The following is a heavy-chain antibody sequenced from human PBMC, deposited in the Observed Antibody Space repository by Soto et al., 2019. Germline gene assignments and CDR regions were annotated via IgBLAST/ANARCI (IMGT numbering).Heavy chain of an antibody. CDR3: ATDLGDSNQRIYYYYGMDV. CDR1: GNTVTELS. J-gene: IGHJ6*02. CDR2: FAPEHGET. D-gene: IGHD4-4*01. V-gene: IGHV1-24*01. Sequence: QVQLVQSGAEVKKPGASVKVSCKVSGNTVTELSIHWVRQAPGKGREWMGGFAPEHGETISAQKCQGRVTMTEDTSTDTAYMELSSLRSEDTTVYYCATDLGDSNQRIYYYYGMDVWGQGTTVTVSS.